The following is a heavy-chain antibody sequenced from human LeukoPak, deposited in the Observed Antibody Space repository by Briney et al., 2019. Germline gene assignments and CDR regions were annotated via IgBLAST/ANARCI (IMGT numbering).Heavy chain of an antibody. CDR1: VGTLSRYA. CDR2: IIPIFGTA. J-gene: IGHJ3*01. D-gene: IGHD3-22*01. CDR3: AREYYECTPL. Sequence: SVQVSFKASVGTLSRYAIREVRQAAGRERDGVGRIIPIFGTANYVQKFQGRVTITTDESTSTAYMEHCCVRYHVAAVYYCAREYYECTPLWGQGTTVTVSS. V-gene: IGHV1-69*05.